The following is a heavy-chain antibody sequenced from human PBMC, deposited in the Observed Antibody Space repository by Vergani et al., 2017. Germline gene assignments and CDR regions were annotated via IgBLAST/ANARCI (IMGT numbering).Heavy chain of an antibody. V-gene: IGHV3-30*02. Sequence: QVQLVESGGGVDQPGRSLRLSCAASGFTFSSYGMHWVRQAPGKGLEWVAFIRYDGSNKYYADSVKGRFTISRDNSKNTLYLQMNSLRAEDTAVYYCAKEGYGDYFVHAFDIWGQGTMVTVSS. CDR3: AKEGYGDYFVHAFDI. CDR1: GFTFSSYG. CDR2: IRYDGSNK. J-gene: IGHJ3*02. D-gene: IGHD4-17*01.